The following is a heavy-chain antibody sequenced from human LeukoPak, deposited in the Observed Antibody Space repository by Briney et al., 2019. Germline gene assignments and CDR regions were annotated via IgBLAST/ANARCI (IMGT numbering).Heavy chain of an antibody. J-gene: IGHJ5*02. D-gene: IGHD3-9*01. CDR1: GFTVGSNY. Sequence: GGSLRLSCAASGFTVGSNYMSWVRQAPGKGLEWVSVIYSGGSTYYTDSVKGRFTISRDNSKNTLYLQMNSLRAEDTAVYYCARPYFPSGWFDPWGQGTLVIVSS. CDR3: ARPYFPSGWFDP. V-gene: IGHV3-53*01. CDR2: IYSGGST.